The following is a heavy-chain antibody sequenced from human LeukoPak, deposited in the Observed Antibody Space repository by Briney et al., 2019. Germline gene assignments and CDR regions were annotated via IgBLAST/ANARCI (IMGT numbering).Heavy chain of an antibody. CDR2: IYYSGST. V-gene: IGHV4-59*01. D-gene: IGHD6-13*01. CDR3: ARDSYSIAAEGYFDY. J-gene: IGHJ4*02. CDR1: GGSISSNY. Sequence: SETLSLTCTVSGGSISSNYWSWIRQPPGKGLEWIGYIYYSGSTNYNPSLKSRVTISVDTSKNQFSLKLSSVTAADTAVYYCARDSYSIAAEGYFDYWGQGTLVTVSS.